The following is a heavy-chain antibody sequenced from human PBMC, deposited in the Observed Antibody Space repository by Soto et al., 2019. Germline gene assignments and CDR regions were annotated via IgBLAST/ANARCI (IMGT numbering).Heavy chain of an antibody. CDR3: ARDGGIVGATTVDY. Sequence: QVQLQESGPGLVKPSQTLSLTCTVSGGSISSGDYYWSWIRQPPGKGLEWIGYIYYSGSTYYNPSLMRRVTISVDTSKNQFSLKLSSVPAADTAVYYCARDGGIVGATTVDYWGQGTLVTVSS. D-gene: IGHD1-26*01. J-gene: IGHJ4*02. CDR1: GGSISSGDYY. CDR2: IYYSGST. V-gene: IGHV4-30-4*01.